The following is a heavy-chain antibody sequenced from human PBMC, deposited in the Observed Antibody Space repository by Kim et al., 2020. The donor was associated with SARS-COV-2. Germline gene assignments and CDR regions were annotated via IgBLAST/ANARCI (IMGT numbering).Heavy chain of an antibody. J-gene: IGHJ5*01. CDR2: LIPVFHIA. Sequence: SVKVSCKASGGSFSTSAISWVRQAPGQGLDWMGRLIPVFHIANYGQRFQHRVTIPADKSTRTVYMELTRLRPEDTAVYHCASGGDCSGPCCSLRCWAWF. CDR3: ASGGDCSGPCCSLRCWAWF. CDR1: GGSFSTSA. V-gene: IGHV1-69*04. D-gene: IGHD3-10*02.